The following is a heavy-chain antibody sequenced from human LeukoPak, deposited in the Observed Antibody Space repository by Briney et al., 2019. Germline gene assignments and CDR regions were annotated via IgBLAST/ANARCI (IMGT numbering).Heavy chain of an antibody. CDR1: GFTFSSYG. CDR3: ASVTQTTFGYYFDY. CDR2: IRYDGSNK. V-gene: IGHV3-30*02. D-gene: IGHD3-16*01. Sequence: GGSLRLSCAASGFTFSSYGMHWVRQAPGKGLEWVAFIRYDGSNKYYADSVKGRFTISRDNAKNSLYLQMNSLRAEDTAVYYCASVTQTTFGYYFDYWGQGTLVTVSS. J-gene: IGHJ4*02.